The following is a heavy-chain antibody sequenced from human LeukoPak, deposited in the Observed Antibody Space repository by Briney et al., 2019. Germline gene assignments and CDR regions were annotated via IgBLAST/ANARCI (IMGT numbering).Heavy chain of an antibody. D-gene: IGHD6-19*01. CDR1: GGSISNFY. J-gene: IGHJ4*02. V-gene: IGHV4-4*07. CDR2: IHIRGST. CDR3: VRDGTGDSSGWHL. Sequence: SETLSLTCTVSGGSISNFYWGWIRQPAGKGLEWIGRIHIRGSTDYSPSLKSRVSMSVDTSKNQFFLRLRSVTAADAAVYYCVRDGTGDSSGWHLWGQGTLVTVSS.